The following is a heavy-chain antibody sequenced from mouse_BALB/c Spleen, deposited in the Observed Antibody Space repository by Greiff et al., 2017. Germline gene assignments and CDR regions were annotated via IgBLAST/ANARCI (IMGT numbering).Heavy chain of an antibody. CDR3: TREAYLHYYARDY. J-gene: IGHJ4*01. CDR2: IYPGSGST. CDR1: GYTFTSYW. D-gene: IGHD2-1*01. V-gene: IGHV1S22*01. Sequence: LQQPGSELVRPGASVKLSCKASGYTFTSYWMHWVKQRPGQGLEWIGNIYPGSGSTNYDEKFKSKATLTVDTSSSTAYMQLSSLTSEDSAVYYCTREAYLHYYARDYWGQGTSVTVSS.